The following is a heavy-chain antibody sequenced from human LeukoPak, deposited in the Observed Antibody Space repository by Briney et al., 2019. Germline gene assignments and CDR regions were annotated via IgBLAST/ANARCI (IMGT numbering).Heavy chain of an antibody. D-gene: IGHD4-17*01. CDR2: LNSDGSIT. CDR1: GFTFSTYW. J-gene: IGHJ4*02. CDR3: ARGGYGAYMG. Sequence: GGSLRLSCAASGFTFSTYWMHWVRQAPGKGLVWVSGLNSDGSITGYVDSVKGRFTISRDNAKNTLYLQMNTLRAEDTTVYYSARGGYGAYMGWGQGNLVTVSS. V-gene: IGHV3-74*01.